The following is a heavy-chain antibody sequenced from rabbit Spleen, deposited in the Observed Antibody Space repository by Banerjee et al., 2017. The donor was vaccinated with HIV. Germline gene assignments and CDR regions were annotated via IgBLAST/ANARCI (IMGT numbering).Heavy chain of an antibody. D-gene: IGHD8-1*01. CDR1: GFSFSSSDY. CDR3: ARDTGSSFSSYGMDL. V-gene: IGHV1S40*01. CDR2: IAGSSSDFT. J-gene: IGHJ6*01. Sequence: QSLEESGGDLVKPGASLTLTCTASGFSFSSSDYMCWVRQAPGKGLEWISCIAGSSSDFTYSATWAKGRFTISKTSSTTVTLQMTSLTVADTATYFCARDTGSSFSSYGMDLWGQGTLVT.